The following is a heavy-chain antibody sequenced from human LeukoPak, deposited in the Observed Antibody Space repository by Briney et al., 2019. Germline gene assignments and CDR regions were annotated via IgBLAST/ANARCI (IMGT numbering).Heavy chain of an antibody. CDR2: IYASGST. CDR1: GDSINSGSYY. CDR3: ARAGGTTVTTDKFDY. V-gene: IGHV4-61*02. J-gene: IGHJ4*02. Sequence: PSETLSLTCTVSGDSINSGSYYWSWIRQPAGKGLEWIGRIYASGSTNYNPALKSRVTISGDTSKNQFSLNLSSVTAADTAVYYCARAGGTTVTTDKFDYWGQGTLVTVSS. D-gene: IGHD4-17*01.